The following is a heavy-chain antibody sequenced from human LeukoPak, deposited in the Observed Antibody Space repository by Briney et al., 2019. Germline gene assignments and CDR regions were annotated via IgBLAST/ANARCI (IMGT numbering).Heavy chain of an antibody. CDR3: ARVHSGYDYGDYGYWFDP. CDR2: IYYSGST. Sequence: SETLSLTCTVSGGSISSYYWSWIRQPPGKGLEWIGYIYYSGSTNYNPSLKSRVTISVDTSKNQFSLKLSSVTAADTAVYYCARVHSGYDYGDYGYWFDPWGQGTLVTVSS. CDR1: GGSISSYY. V-gene: IGHV4-59*08. J-gene: IGHJ5*02. D-gene: IGHD4-17*01.